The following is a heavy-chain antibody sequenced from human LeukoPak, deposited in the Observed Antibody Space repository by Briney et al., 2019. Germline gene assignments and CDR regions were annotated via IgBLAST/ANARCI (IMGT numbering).Heavy chain of an antibody. CDR1: GGSISSYY. CDR2: ISYSGRT. V-gene: IGHV4-59*01. CDR3: ARLGSNNWFDP. Sequence: SETLSLTCTVSGGSISSYYCSWIRQPPRKGLEWIGYISYSGRTNYNPYLKSRVTVSVDTSKNQYSLKLSSVTAADTAVYYCARLGSNNWFDPWGQGTLVTVSS. J-gene: IGHJ5*02.